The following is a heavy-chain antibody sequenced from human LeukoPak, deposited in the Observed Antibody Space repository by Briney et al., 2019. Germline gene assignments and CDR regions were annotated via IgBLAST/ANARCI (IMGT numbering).Heavy chain of an antibody. V-gene: IGHV3-64D*06. CDR2: IRTDGGTS. Sequence: PGRSLRLSCSASGFTFSSYSMHWVRHAPGKGLEYVSSIRTDGGTSYDADSVMGRFTISRDNSKNTLYLQMSSLRPENTAVYYCVKDVTGTYSGDFWGQGTLVTVSS. D-gene: IGHD1-26*01. CDR1: GFTFSSYS. J-gene: IGHJ4*02. CDR3: VKDVTGTYSGDF.